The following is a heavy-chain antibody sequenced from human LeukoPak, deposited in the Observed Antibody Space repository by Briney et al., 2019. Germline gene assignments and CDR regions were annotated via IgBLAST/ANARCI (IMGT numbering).Heavy chain of an antibody. Sequence: GGSLRLSCAASGFTFNTYRMTWVREAPGKGLEWVSSISSSTYYMFYADSVKGRFIISGDNAKNSLYLQMNSLRDEDTAVYYCARSPGGHEYVSGNYRSMYYFDYWGQGSLVTVSS. V-gene: IGHV3-21*01. CDR1: GFTFNTYR. CDR3: ARSPGGHEYVSGNYRSMYYFDY. D-gene: IGHD3-16*02. J-gene: IGHJ4*02. CDR2: ISSSTYYM.